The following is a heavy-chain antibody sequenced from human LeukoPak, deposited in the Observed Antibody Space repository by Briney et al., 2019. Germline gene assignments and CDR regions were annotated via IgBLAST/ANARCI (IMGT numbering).Heavy chain of an antibody. Sequence: PSETLSLTCTVSGGSISSYYWSWIRQPAGKGLEWIGRIYTSGSTTYNPPLKSRVTISVDTSKNQFSLKLSSVTGADTAVYYCAREVEGYCSSTSCYTYYYYYMDVWGKGTTVTISS. V-gene: IGHV4-4*07. J-gene: IGHJ6*03. CDR1: GGSISSYY. CDR3: AREVEGYCSSTSCYTYYYYYMDV. D-gene: IGHD2-2*02. CDR2: IYTSGST.